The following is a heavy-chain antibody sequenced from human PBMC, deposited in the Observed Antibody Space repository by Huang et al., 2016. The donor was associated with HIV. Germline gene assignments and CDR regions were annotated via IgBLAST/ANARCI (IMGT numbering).Heavy chain of an antibody. CDR3: AKGRATILDRLDS. Sequence: EVQLLESGGGLVRPGGSLRLSCAASGVTFSRYDMSWVRQAAGKGLEWVSVISSNGETSDYTDSVKGRFTISRDNSKNTVSMQMHSLRVEDTAVYYCAKGRATILDRLDSWGQGTLVTVSS. CDR1: GVTFSRYD. D-gene: IGHD3-3*01. J-gene: IGHJ4*02. CDR2: ISSNGETS. V-gene: IGHV3-23*01.